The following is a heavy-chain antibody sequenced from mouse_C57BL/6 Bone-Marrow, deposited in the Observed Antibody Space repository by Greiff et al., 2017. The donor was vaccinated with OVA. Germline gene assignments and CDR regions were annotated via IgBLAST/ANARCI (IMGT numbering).Heavy chain of an antibody. J-gene: IGHJ2*01. Sequence: EVKLLESGPGLVKPSQSLSLTCSVTGYSITSGYYWNWIRQFPGNKLEWMGYISYDGSNNYNPSLKNRISITRDTSKNQFFLKLNSVTTEDTATYYCARDPWFDYWGQGTTLTVSS. CDR3: ARDPWFDY. CDR2: ISYDGSN. V-gene: IGHV3-6*01. CDR1: GYSITSGYY.